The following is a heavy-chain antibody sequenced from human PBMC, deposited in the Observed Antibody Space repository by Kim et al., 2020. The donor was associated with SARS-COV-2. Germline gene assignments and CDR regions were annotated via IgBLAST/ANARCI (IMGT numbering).Heavy chain of an antibody. CDR3: AREDSSGWSRVDY. D-gene: IGHD6-19*01. J-gene: IGHJ4*01. Sequence: GGSLRLSCAASGFTFSSYEMNWVRQAPGKGLEWVSYISSSGSTIYYADSVKGRFTISRDNAKNSLYLQMNSLRAEDTAVYYCAREDSSGWSRVDYWGHGNLFTVSS. CDR2: ISSSGSTI. CDR1: GFTFSSYE. V-gene: IGHV3-48*03.